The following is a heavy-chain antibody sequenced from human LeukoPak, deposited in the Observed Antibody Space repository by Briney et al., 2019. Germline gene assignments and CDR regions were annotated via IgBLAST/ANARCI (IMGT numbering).Heavy chain of an antibody. V-gene: IGHV4-59*01. CDR2: IYYSGST. J-gene: IGHJ5*02. CDR3: VRDKGVAAAGRSHWFDP. Sequence: SETLSLTCTVSGGSISSYYWSWIRQPPGKGLEWIGYIYYSGSTNYNPSLKSRVTISVDTSKNQFSLKLSSVTAADTAVYYCVRDKGVAAAGRSHWFDPWGQGTLVTVSS. CDR1: GGSISSYY. D-gene: IGHD6-13*01.